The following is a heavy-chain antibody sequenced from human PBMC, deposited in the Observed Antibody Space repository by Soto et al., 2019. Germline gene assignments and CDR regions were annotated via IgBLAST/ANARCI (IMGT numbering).Heavy chain of an antibody. V-gene: IGHV3-9*01. D-gene: IGHD6-6*01. CDR1: GFTFDDYA. Sequence: GGSLRLSCAASGFTFDDYAMHWVRQAPGKGLEWVSGISWNSGSIGYADSVKGRFTISRDNAKNSLYLQMNSPRAEDTALYYCAKFSRRTAWGQGTLVTVSS. J-gene: IGHJ5*02. CDR3: AKFSRRTA. CDR2: ISWNSGSI.